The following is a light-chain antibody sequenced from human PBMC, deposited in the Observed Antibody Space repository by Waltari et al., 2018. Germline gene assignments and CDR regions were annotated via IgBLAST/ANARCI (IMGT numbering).Light chain of an antibody. CDR3: QSYDSSLSGSRV. CDR2: GNS. V-gene: IGLV1-40*01. Sequence: QSVLTQPPSVSGAPGQRVTISCTGSSSNIGAGYDVHWYQQPPGTAPKLRMYGNSNRPAGVPARCSGSKAGTSAARAITGLQAEDEADYYCQSYDSSLSGSRVFGGGTKLTVL. CDR1: SSNIGAGYD. J-gene: IGLJ2*01.